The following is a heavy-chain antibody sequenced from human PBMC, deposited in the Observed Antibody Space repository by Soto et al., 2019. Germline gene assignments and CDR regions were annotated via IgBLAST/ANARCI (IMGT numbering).Heavy chain of an antibody. D-gene: IGHD6-13*01. Sequence: PSETLSLTCTVSGGSISSGGYYWSWIRQHPGKGLEWIGYIYYSGGTYYNPSLKSRVTISVDTSKNQFSLKLSSVTAADTAVYYCARGCIAAAGDPTERDLFDPWGQGTLVTVSS. V-gene: IGHV4-31*03. J-gene: IGHJ5*02. CDR1: GGSISSGGYY. CDR2: IYYSGGT. CDR3: ARGCIAAAGDPTERDLFDP.